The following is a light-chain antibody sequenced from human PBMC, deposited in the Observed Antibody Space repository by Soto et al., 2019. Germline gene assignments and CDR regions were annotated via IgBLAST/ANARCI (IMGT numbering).Light chain of an antibody. CDR1: SSNIGSNT. V-gene: IGLV1-44*01. CDR2: SNN. CDR3: AAWDDSLNGWV. J-gene: IGLJ3*02. Sequence: QSVLTQPHSASGTPGQRVTISCSGSSSNIGSNTVNWYQQLPGTAPKLLIYSNNQRPSWVPDRFSGSKSGTSASLAISGLQSEDEADYYCAAWDDSLNGWVFGGGTKLTVL.